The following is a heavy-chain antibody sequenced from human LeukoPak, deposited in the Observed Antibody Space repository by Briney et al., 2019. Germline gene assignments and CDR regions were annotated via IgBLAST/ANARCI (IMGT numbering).Heavy chain of an antibody. J-gene: IGHJ3*02. CDR1: GGSISSSSYY. Sequence: PSETLSLTCTVSGGSISSSSYYWGWIRQPPGKGLEWIGSIYYSGTTYYNPSLKSRVTIFVDTSKNQFSLKLSSVTAADTAVYYCARHRQWERYAFDIWGQGTMVTISS. D-gene: IGHD1-26*01. V-gene: IGHV4-39*01. CDR2: IYYSGTT. CDR3: ARHRQWERYAFDI.